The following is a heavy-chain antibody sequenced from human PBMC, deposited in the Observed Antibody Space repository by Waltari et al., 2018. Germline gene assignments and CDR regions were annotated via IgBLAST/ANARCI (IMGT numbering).Heavy chain of an antibody. CDR3: ARGKKGYYDSSGLCDP. J-gene: IGHJ5*02. CDR1: GYTFTRYD. V-gene: IGHV1-8*01. CDR2: MNANSGNT. Sequence: QVQLVQSGAEVKKPGASVKVSCKASGYTFTRYDINWVRQATGQGLEWMGWMNANSGNTGYAQKVHGRVTMTRNTARGTAYMELSSLRSEDTAGYYCARGKKGYYDSSGLCDPWVQGTLVTVSS. D-gene: IGHD3-22*01.